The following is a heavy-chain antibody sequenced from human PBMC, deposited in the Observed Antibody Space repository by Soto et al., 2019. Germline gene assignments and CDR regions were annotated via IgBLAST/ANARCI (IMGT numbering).Heavy chain of an antibody. D-gene: IGHD4-17*01. J-gene: IGHJ5*02. Sequence: QVQLVQSGAEMAKPGSSVTVSCKASGGIFSTYTIGWVRQDPGQGLEWMGRIVPILRLANYTRNFQGRVTFTADKSTSTAYMELRSLRSEDTAVSFCAGLDYGDYGYFDPWGQGTLVTVSS. V-gene: IGHV1-69*02. CDR3: AGLDYGDYGYFDP. CDR1: GGIFSTYT. CDR2: IVPILRLA.